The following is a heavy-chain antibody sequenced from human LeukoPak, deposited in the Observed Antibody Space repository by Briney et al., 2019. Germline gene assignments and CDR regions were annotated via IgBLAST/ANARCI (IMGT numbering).Heavy chain of an antibody. CDR3: ASSDYYDSSGYYDDAFDI. Sequence: PSETLSLTCTVSGGSISSYYWSWIRQPPGKGLEWIGYIYYSGSTNYNPSLKSRVTISVDTSKNQFSLKLSSVTAADTAVYYCASSDYYDSSGYYDDAFDIWGQGTMVTVPS. CDR2: IYYSGST. D-gene: IGHD3-22*01. CDR1: GGSISSYY. V-gene: IGHV4-59*01. J-gene: IGHJ3*02.